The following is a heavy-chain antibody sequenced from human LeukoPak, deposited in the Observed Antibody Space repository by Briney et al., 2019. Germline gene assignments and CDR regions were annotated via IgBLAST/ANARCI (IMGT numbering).Heavy chain of an antibody. CDR2: ISGSGGST. CDR3: AKDQQWLEYFDY. J-gene: IGHJ4*02. Sequence: GGSLRLSCAASGFTFSSYAMNWVRQAPGKGLEWVSTISGSGGSTYYADSVKGRFAISRDNSKNTLYLQMNSLRDEDTAVYYCAKDQQWLEYFDYWGQGILVTVSS. D-gene: IGHD6-19*01. V-gene: IGHV3-23*01. CDR1: GFTFSSYA.